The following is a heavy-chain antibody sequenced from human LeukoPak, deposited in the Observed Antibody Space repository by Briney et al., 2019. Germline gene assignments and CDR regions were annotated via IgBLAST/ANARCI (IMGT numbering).Heavy chain of an antibody. D-gene: IGHD2-15*01. J-gene: IGHJ4*02. Sequence: SETLSLTCTVSGGSISSGGYYWSWIRQHPGKGLEWIVYIYYSGSTYYNPSLKSRVTISVDTSKNQFSLKLSSVTAADTAVYYCARYCSGGSCDSRVFDYWGQGTLVTVSS. CDR3: ARYCSGGSCDSRVFDY. V-gene: IGHV4-31*03. CDR2: IYYSGST. CDR1: GGSISSGGYY.